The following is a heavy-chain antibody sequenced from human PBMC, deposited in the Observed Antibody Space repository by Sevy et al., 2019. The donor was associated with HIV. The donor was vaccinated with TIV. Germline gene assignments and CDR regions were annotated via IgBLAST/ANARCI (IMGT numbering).Heavy chain of an antibody. D-gene: IGHD3-10*01. CDR1: GFTFTSYA. J-gene: IGHJ4*02. Sequence: GGSLRLSCAASGFTFTSYAMSWVRQAPGKGLEWVSPISGSGGRTYYADSVKGRFTISRDNSKNRLNLQMNSLRAEDTAIYYCAKPTSYVYGSSSDPLPSSRNDYWGQGTLVTVSS. CDR2: ISGSGGRT. V-gene: IGHV3-23*01. CDR3: AKPTSYVYGSSSDPLPSSRNDY.